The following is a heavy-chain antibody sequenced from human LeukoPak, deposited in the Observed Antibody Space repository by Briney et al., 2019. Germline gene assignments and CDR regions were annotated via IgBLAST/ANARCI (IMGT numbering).Heavy chain of an antibody. D-gene: IGHD4-17*01. CDR2: IYNTGST. CDR3: AGADRHDYGEDY. J-gene: IGHJ4*02. V-gene: IGHV4-59*04. Sequence: SETLSLTCTVSGGSISSYYWSWIRQPPGKGLEWIGSIYNTGSTYYNPSLKSRVTISVDSSKNQFSLKLTSVTAADTAFYYCAGADRHDYGEDYWGQGTLVTVSS. CDR1: GGSISSYY.